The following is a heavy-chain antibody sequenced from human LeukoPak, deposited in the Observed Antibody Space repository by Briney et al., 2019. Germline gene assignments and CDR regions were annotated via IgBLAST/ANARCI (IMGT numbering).Heavy chain of an antibody. CDR1: GYTFTGYY. J-gene: IGHJ4*02. V-gene: IGHV1-2*06. Sequence: ASVKVSCKASGYTFTGYYMHWVRQAPGHGLEWMGRINPNSGGTNYAQKFQGRVTMTRDTSISTAYMELSRLRSDDTAVYYCARDSVPHYYDSSGYYGSTDNFDYWGQGTLVTVSS. D-gene: IGHD3-22*01. CDR2: INPNSGGT. CDR3: ARDSVPHYYDSSGYYGSTDNFDY.